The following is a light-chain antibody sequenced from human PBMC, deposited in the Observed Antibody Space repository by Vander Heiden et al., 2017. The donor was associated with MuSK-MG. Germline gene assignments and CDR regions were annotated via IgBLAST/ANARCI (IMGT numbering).Light chain of an antibody. CDR2: GAS. V-gene: IGKV3-20*01. J-gene: IGKJ2*01. CDR1: QSVSSSY. Sequence: DIVFTQSPGTLSLSPGERATLSCRASQSVSSSYLASYQQKPGQAPRLLIYGASSRATGIPDRFSGSGSGTDFTLTISRLEPEDIAVYYCQQYGSSSYTFGQGTKLEIK. CDR3: QQYGSSSYT.